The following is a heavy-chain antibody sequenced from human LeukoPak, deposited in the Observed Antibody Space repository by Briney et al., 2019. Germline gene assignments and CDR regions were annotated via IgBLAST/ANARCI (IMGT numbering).Heavy chain of an antibody. CDR3: ARSGVVTADNWFDP. D-gene: IGHD3-22*01. CDR1: GGSISSGGYY. CDR2: IYYSGST. J-gene: IGHJ5*02. V-gene: IGHV4-31*01. Sequence: SQTLSLTCTVSGGSISSGGYYWSWIRQHPGKGLEWIRYIYYSGSTYYNSSLKSLVTISVDTSKNQFSLKLSSVTAADTAVYYCARSGVVTADNWFDPWGQGTLVTVSS.